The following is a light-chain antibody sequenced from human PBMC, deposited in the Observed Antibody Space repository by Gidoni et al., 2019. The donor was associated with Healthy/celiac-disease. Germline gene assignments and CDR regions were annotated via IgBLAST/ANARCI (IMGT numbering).Light chain of an antibody. Sequence: DIQMTQSPSSLSASVGDRVTITCRASKSISSYLNWYQQNPGKAPKLLIYAASSLQSGVPSRFSGSGSGTDFTLTISSLQPEEFATYYCQQSYSTPRTFGQGTKVEIK. V-gene: IGKV1-39*01. J-gene: IGKJ1*01. CDR2: AAS. CDR3: QQSYSTPRT. CDR1: KSISSY.